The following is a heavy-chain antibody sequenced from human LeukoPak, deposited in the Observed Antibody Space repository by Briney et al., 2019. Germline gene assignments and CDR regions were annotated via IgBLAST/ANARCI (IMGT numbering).Heavy chain of an antibody. CDR1: GFTFSSYG. D-gene: IGHD3-10*01. CDR2: IRYEGNEK. Sequence: GGSLRLSCAAFGFTFSSYGMHWVRQAPGKGLEWVAFIRYEGNEKYYAGSVKGRFTISRDNSKNTLYLEMNSLRAEDTAVYYCAKDLMRDRWFGESWGQGTLVTVSS. V-gene: IGHV3-30*02. CDR3: AKDLMRDRWFGES. J-gene: IGHJ5*02.